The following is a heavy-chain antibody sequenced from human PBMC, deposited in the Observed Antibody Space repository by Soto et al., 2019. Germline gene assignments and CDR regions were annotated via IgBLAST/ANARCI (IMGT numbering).Heavy chain of an antibody. J-gene: IGHJ5*02. CDR2: ISGDGSNE. CDR1: GFTFINYA. D-gene: IGHD7-27*01. Sequence: QEQLVESGGGVVQPGRSLRLSCRVSGFTFINYAMRWVRQAPGKGLEWVALISGDGSNEYYADSVKGRFTISRDNSRNTLYLQMNSLRADDTAVYYCARHLSHLKTGWLDPWGQGTLVTVSS. CDR3: ARHLSHLKTGWLDP. V-gene: IGHV3-30-3*01.